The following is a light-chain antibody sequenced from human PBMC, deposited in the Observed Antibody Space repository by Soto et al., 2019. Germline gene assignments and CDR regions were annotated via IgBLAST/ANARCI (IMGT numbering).Light chain of an antibody. J-gene: IGKJ1*01. CDR3: QQYHILWT. CDR1: HIIKTW. Sequence: DIQMTQSPSILSASIGDRVTITCRACHIIKTWLAWYQQKPGKTPKLLIYKSSSLESGFPSRFSASGSGTEFTLTINIVQPDDFATYNCQQYHILWTFGQGTQVESK. CDR2: KSS. V-gene: IGKV1-5*03.